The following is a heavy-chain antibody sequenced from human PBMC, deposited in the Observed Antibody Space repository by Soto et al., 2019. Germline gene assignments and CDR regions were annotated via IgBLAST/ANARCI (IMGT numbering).Heavy chain of an antibody. CDR2: INAGNGNT. CDR3: ARGSGYYYWDDY. CDR1: GATFSSYA. D-gene: IGHD3-22*01. V-gene: IGHV1-3*01. Sequence: ASVKVCCKTSGATFSSYAITWVRQAPGQRLEWMGWINAGNGNTKYSQKFQGRVTITRDTSASTAYMELSSLRSEDTAVYYCARGSGYYYWDDYWGQGTLVTVSS. J-gene: IGHJ4*02.